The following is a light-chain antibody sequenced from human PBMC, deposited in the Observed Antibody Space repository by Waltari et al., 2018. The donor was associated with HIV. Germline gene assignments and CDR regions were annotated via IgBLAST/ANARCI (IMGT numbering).Light chain of an antibody. CDR3: QQYGSSPRT. CDR2: GAS. Sequence: EIVLTQSPGTLSLSPGARATLSCRASQSVSSSYLAWYQQKPGQAPWLLIYGASTRATGIPDRFSGSGSGTDFTLTISRLEPEDFAVYYCQQYGSSPRTFGQGTKVEIK. CDR1: QSVSSSY. J-gene: IGKJ1*01. V-gene: IGKV3-20*01.